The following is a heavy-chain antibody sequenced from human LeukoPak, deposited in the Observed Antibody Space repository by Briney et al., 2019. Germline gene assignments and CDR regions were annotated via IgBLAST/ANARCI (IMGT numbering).Heavy chain of an antibody. J-gene: IGHJ3*02. Sequence: PSQTLSLTCTVSGGSISSGGYYWSWIRQPAGKGLEWIGRIYTSGSTNYNPSLKSRVTMSVDTSKNQFSLKLSSVTAADTAVYYCARDYDFWDAFDIWGQGTMVTVSS. D-gene: IGHD3-3*01. CDR1: GGSISSGGYY. CDR2: IYTSGST. V-gene: IGHV4-61*02. CDR3: ARDYDFWDAFDI.